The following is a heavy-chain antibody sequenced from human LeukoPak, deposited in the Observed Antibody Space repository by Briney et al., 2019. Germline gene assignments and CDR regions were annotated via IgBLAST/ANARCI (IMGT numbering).Heavy chain of an antibody. J-gene: IGHJ3*02. Sequence: SETLSLTCAVYGGSFSGYYWSWIRQPPGKGLEWIGEINHSGSTNYNPSLKSRVTISVDTSKNQFPLKLSSVTAADTAVYYCASLWPYQLSAFDIWGQGTMVTVSS. D-gene: IGHD2-2*01. CDR1: GGSFSGYY. V-gene: IGHV4-34*01. CDR3: ASLWPYQLSAFDI. CDR2: INHSGST.